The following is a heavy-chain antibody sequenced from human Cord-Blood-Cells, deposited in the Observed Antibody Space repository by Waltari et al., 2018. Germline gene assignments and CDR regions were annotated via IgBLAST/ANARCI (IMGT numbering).Heavy chain of an antibody. CDR2: IYYSGST. CDR3: ARQGNIAARFDY. Sequence: QLQLQESGPGLVKPSETLSLTCTVSGGSISSSSYYWGWIRQPPGKGLEWIGSIYYSGSTYYNPALKSRVTISVDTSKNQFSLKLSSVTAADTAVYYCARQGNIAARFDYWGQGTLVTVSS. J-gene: IGHJ4*02. D-gene: IGHD6-6*01. CDR1: GGSISSSSYY. V-gene: IGHV4-39*01.